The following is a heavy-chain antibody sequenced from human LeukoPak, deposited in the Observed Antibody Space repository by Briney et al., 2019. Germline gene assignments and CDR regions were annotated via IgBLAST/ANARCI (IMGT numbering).Heavy chain of an antibody. CDR2: IYYSGST. CDR3: ARSRTYYRTFDF. Sequence: SETLSLTCTVSGGSISSGNYYWNWIRQPPGKGLEWIGSIYYSGSTYYNPSLKSRVTVSVDTSKNQFSLKLSSVTATDTAVYYCARSRTYYRTFDFWGQGTLVTVSS. D-gene: IGHD1-26*01. CDR1: GGSISSGNYY. J-gene: IGHJ4*02. V-gene: IGHV4-39*01.